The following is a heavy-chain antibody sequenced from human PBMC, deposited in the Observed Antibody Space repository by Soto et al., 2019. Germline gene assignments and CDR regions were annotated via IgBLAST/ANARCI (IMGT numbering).Heavy chain of an antibody. V-gene: IGHV1-46*01. CDR1: GYTFTSYY. CDR2: INPSGGST. Sequence: ASVKVSCKASGYTFTSYYMHWVRQAPGQGLEWMGIINPSGGSTSYAQKFQGRVTMTRDTSTSTVYMELSSLRSEDTAVYYCARDYSSSWYDFGYYYGMDVWGQGTTVTVSS. J-gene: IGHJ6*02. CDR3: ARDYSSSWYDFGYYYGMDV. D-gene: IGHD6-13*01.